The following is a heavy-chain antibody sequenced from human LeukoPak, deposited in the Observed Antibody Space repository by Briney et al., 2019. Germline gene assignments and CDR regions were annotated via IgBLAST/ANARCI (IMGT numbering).Heavy chain of an antibody. CDR2: IYYSGST. V-gene: IGHV4-59*12. Sequence: SETLSLTCTVSGGSISSYYWSWIRQPPGKGLEWIGYIYYSGSTNYNPSLKSRVTISVDTSKNQFSLKLSSVTAADTAVYYCARRTASVVTATHYYYYGMDVWGQGTTVTVSS. D-gene: IGHD2-21*02. CDR1: GGSISSYY. CDR3: ARRTASVVTATHYYYYGMDV. J-gene: IGHJ6*02.